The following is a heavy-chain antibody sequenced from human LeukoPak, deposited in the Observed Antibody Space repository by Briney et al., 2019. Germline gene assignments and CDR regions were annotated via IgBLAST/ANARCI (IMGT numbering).Heavy chain of an antibody. CDR3: VKPYYFSSGSLT. J-gene: IGHJ5*02. D-gene: IGHD3-10*01. V-gene: IGHV3-53*01. CDR1: GFTVSSNY. Sequence: PGGSLRLSCAASGFTVSSNYMSWVRQAPGKGLEWVSVIYSGGSTYYADSVKGRFTISRDNSKNTLYLQMNSLRAEDTAVYYCVKPYYFSSGSLTWGQGSLVTVSS. CDR2: IYSGGST.